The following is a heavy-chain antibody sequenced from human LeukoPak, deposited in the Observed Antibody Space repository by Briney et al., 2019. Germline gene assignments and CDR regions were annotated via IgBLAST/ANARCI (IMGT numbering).Heavy chain of an antibody. CDR1: GFTFSGSA. D-gene: IGHD6-6*01. CDR2: IRSKANSYAT. V-gene: IGHV3-73*01. J-gene: IGHJ4*02. Sequence: PGGSLRLSCAASGFTFSGSAMRWVRQASGKGLEWVGRIRSKANSYATAYAASVKGRFTISRDDSKNTASLQMNSLKTEDTAVYYCTSWDLTAARQGYWGQGTLVTVSS. CDR3: TSWDLTAARQGY.